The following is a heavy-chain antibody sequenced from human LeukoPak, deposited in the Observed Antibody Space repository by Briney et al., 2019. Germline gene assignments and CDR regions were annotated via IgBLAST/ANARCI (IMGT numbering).Heavy chain of an antibody. CDR1: GFTFSSCG. CDR3: AKVEYTSSWYGVGSLDY. Sequence: GGSLRLSCAASGFTFSSCGMPWVRQAPGKGLEWVAFIRYDGSNKFYADSVKGRFTISRDNSKNTVYLEMNSLRPEDTAVYYCAKVEYTSSWYGVGSLDYWGQGTLVTVSA. J-gene: IGHJ4*02. V-gene: IGHV3-30*02. D-gene: IGHD6-13*01. CDR2: IRYDGSNK.